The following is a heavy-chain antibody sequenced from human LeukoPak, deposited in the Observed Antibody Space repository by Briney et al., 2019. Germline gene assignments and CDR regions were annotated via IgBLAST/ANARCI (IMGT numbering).Heavy chain of an antibody. CDR2: IKQDGKEK. J-gene: IGHJ3*01. CDR1: EFTFNSYW. Sequence: EGSLRLSCAASEFTFNSYWMSWVRQAPGKGLEWVANIKQDGKEKFYVDSVKGRFTISRDNAKNSLYLQMDSLRAEDTALYYCATFSRQQLLVDAFDLWGRGTMVTVSS. CDR3: ATFSRQQLLVDAFDL. D-gene: IGHD5-24*01. V-gene: IGHV3-7*01.